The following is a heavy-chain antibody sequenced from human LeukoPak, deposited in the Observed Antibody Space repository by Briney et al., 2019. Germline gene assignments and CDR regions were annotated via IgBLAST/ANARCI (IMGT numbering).Heavy chain of an antibody. CDR1: GGSFSGYY. V-gene: IGHV4-34*01. D-gene: IGHD3-16*02. Sequence: PSETLSLTCAVYGGSFSGYYWSWIRQPPGKGLEWIGEINHSGSTNYNPSLKSRVTISVDTSKNQFSLKLSSVTAADTAVYYCARRDYVWGSYRPFDYWGQGTLATVSS. CDR3: ARRDYVWGSYRPFDY. J-gene: IGHJ4*02. CDR2: INHSGST.